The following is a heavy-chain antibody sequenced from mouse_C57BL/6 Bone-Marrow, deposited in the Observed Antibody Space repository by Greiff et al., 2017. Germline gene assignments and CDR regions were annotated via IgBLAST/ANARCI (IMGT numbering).Heavy chain of an antibody. D-gene: IGHD3-2*02. CDR3: ASELRLRDAMDY. CDR2: IWGVGST. J-gene: IGHJ4*01. V-gene: IGHV2-6*01. CDR1: GFSLTSYG. Sequence: QVQLQQSGPGLVAPSQSLSITCTVSGFSLTSYGVDWVRQSPGKGLEWLGVIWGVGSTNYNSALKSRLSISKDNSKSQVFLKMNSLQTDDTAMYYCASELRLRDAMDYWGQGTSVTVSS.